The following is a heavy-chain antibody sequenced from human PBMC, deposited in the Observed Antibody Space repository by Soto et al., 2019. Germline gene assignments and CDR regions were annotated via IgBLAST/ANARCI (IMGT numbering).Heavy chain of an antibody. CDR3: ARGISVVVTAETADY. Sequence: QVQLVQSGAEVKKPGASVKVSCKASGYTFTSYYMHWVRQAPGQGLEWMGIINPSGGSTSYAQKFQGRVTMTRDTSTSTVYMELSSLRSEDTAVYYCARGISVVVTAETADYWGQGTLVTVSS. J-gene: IGHJ4*02. CDR1: GYTFTSYY. V-gene: IGHV1-46*03. D-gene: IGHD2-21*02. CDR2: INPSGGST.